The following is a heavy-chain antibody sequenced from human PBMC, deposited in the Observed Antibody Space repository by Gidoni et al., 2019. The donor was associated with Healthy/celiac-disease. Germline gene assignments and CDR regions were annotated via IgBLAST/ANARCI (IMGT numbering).Heavy chain of an antibody. D-gene: IGHD3-22*01. CDR2: IYHSGST. V-gene: IGHV4-4*02. CDR1: GGSISSSNW. Sequence: QVQLQESGPGLVKASGTLSLTCAVSGGSISSSNWWSWVRQPPGKGLEWIGEIYHSGSTNYNPSLKSRVTISVDKSKNQFSLKLSSVTAADTAVYYCATYYYDSSGYYPLPLGNYWGQGTLVTVSS. CDR3: ATYYYDSSGYYPLPLGNY. J-gene: IGHJ4*02.